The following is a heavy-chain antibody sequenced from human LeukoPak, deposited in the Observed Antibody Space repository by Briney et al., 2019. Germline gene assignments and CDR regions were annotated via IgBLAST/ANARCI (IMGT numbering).Heavy chain of an antibody. J-gene: IGHJ4*02. CDR2: IYSGGST. Sequence: PGGSLRLSCAASGFTVNSNYMSWVRQAPGKGLEWVSVIYSGGSTYYADSVKGRFTISRDNSKNTLYLQMNSLRAEDTAVYYCATLYGSARGAFDSWGQGTLVTVSS. D-gene: IGHD3-10*01. CDR1: GFTVNSNY. V-gene: IGHV3-66*01. CDR3: ATLYGSARGAFDS.